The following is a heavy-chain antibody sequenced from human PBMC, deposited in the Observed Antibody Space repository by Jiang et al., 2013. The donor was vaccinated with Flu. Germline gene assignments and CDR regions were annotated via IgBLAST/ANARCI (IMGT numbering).Heavy chain of an antibody. CDR3: ARAPRITVRVVVIHGAFDL. J-gene: IGHJ3*01. Sequence: GLVKPSETLSLTCGVSGSSISTEYYWDWIRQSPGKAPEWIGSFYHNGSTYYNPSLKSRVSISGDTSMNRFSLNLTSVTAADTAVYYCARAPRITVRVVVIHGAFDLWGQGTLVTVSS. D-gene: IGHD2-15*01. V-gene: IGHV4-38-2*01. CDR1: GSSISTEYY. CDR2: FYHNGST.